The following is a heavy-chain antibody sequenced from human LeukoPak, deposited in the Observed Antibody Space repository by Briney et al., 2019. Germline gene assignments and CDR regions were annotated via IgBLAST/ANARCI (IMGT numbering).Heavy chain of an antibody. V-gene: IGHV3-15*01. CDR2: SKSKTDGGTP. Sequence: GGSVRLSCAASAFTFSNAWMSWVRQAPGKGLEWVGRSKSKTDGGTPDYAAPVTGRFTISRDDSENTLYLQVHSLKTEGTGVYYCVKDSGTWGWGRGTLVTVPS. J-gene: IGHJ4*02. D-gene: IGHD1-26*01. CDR1: AFTFSNAW. CDR3: VKDSGTWG.